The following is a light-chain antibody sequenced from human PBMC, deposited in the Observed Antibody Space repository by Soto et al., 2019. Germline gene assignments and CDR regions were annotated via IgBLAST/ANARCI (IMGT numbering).Light chain of an antibody. CDR3: QQYDDLPYT. J-gene: IGKJ2*01. CDR2: DAP. CDR1: QAISNY. V-gene: IGKV1-33*01. Sequence: DIQMTQSPSSLSASIGDRVTITCQASQAISNYLNWYQQKPGKAPKVLIYDAPSLETGVPSRFSGSGSGTDFTFTISSLQPEDIATYYCQQYDDLPYTFGQGTKVDIK.